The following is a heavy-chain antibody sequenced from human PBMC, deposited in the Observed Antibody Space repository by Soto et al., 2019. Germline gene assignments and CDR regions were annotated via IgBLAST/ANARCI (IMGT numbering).Heavy chain of an antibody. J-gene: IGHJ4*02. CDR2: IWYDGSNK. V-gene: IGHV3-33*01. Sequence: GGSLRLSCAASGFTFSSYGMHWVRQAPGKGLERVAVIWYDGSNKYYADSVKGRFTISRDNSKNTLYLQMNSLRVEVTAVYYCARSFRYGYEFDYWGQGTLVTVSS. CDR1: GFTFSSYG. CDR3: ARSFRYGYEFDY. D-gene: IGHD5-18*01.